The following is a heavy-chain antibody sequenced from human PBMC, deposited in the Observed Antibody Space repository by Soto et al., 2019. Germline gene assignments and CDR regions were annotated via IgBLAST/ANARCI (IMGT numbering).Heavy chain of an antibody. V-gene: IGHV1-69*12. CDR1: GVTFSRYA. D-gene: IGHD2-2*01. CDR2: VIPIFETA. J-gene: IGHJ6*02. CDR3: ARHDCISSSCYYYYYYGMDV. Sequence: QVQLVQSGAEVRKPGSSVKVSCKASGVTFSRYATSWVRQAPGQGVEWRGGVIPIFETANYPQNFQGRVTITADEYTSTAYMELSSLRSEDTAVYYCARHDCISSSCYYYYYYGMDVWGQGTTVTVSS.